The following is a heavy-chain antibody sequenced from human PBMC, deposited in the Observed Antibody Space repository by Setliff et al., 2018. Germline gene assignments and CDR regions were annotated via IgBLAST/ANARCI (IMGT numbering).Heavy chain of an antibody. J-gene: IGHJ5*02. Sequence: PSETLSLTCTVSGGSISSGSYYWSWIRQPAGKGLEWIGRIYTSGCTNYNPSLKSRVTISVDTSKNQFSLKLSSVTAEDTAVYYCARYLQLSSWFEPWGQGTLGSVSS. V-gene: IGHV4-61*02. CDR1: GGSISSGSYY. D-gene: IGHD1-1*01. CDR2: IYTSGCT. CDR3: ARYLQLSSWFEP.